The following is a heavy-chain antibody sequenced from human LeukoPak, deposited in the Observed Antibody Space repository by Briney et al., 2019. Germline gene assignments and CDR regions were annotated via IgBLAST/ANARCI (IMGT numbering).Heavy chain of an antibody. Sequence: SETLSLTCTVSGASISSSNYYWAWIRHSPGKGLEWIGNIYYTGSTYYNPSLKSRVTISVDTSNNQFSLNLSSVTAADTAVYYCARHGSGSGYFRFEYWGQGTLVTVSA. CDR1: GASISSSNYY. J-gene: IGHJ4*02. V-gene: IGHV4-39*01. CDR2: IYYTGST. CDR3: ARHGSGSGYFRFEY. D-gene: IGHD3-22*01.